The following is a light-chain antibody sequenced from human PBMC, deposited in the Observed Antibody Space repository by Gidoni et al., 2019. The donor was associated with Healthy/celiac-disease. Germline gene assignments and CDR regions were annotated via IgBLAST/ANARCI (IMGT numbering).Light chain of an antibody. J-gene: IGKJ3*01. CDR3: RQSYSTPLT. V-gene: IGKV1-39*01. Sequence: EIQITQSPSSLSASVGHRVTITCRASQSISSYLNGYQQKPGKAPKLLIYAASSLQSGVPSRFSSSGSGTDFTLTISSLQPEDFATYYCRQSYSTPLTFGPGTKVDIK. CDR2: AAS. CDR1: QSISSY.